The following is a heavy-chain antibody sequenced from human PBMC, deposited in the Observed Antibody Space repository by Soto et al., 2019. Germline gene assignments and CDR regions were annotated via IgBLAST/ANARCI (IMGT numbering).Heavy chain of an antibody. V-gene: IGHV3-30-3*01. CDR2: ISHDGART. J-gene: IGHJ4*02. Sequence: QVQLVESGGGIVQPGESLRLSCAASGFTFISYSIHWVRQAPGKGLEWVATISHDGARTSYADSVNGRFTISRDNSKTTVYLEMNSLGVEDTAVYHCARDKDWGWHDYWGQGTLVTVSS. D-gene: IGHD2-8*02. CDR1: GFTFISYS. CDR3: ARDKDWGWHDY.